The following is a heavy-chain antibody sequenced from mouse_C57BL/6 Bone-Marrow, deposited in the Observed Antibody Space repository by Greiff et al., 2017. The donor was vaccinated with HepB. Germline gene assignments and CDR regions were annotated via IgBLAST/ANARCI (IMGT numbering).Heavy chain of an antibody. CDR2: ISSGSSTI. V-gene: IGHV5-17*01. J-gene: IGHJ1*03. CDR1: GFTFSDYG. D-gene: IGHD1-1*01. Sequence: DVKLVESGGGLVKPGGSLKLSCAASGFTFSDYGMHWVRQAPEKGLEWVAYISSGSSTIYYADTVKGRFTISRDNAKNTLFLQMTSLRSEDTAMYYCARDGSSPYWYFDVWGTGTTVTVSS. CDR3: ARDGSSPYWYFDV.